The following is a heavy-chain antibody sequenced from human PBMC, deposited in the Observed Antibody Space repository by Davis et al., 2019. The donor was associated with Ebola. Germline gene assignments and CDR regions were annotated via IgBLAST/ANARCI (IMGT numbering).Heavy chain of an antibody. V-gene: IGHV1-8*01. CDR2: MNPNSGNT. J-gene: IGHJ4*02. Sequence: ASVKVSCKASGYTFTNYDINWVRQAPGQGLEWMGWMNPNSGNTGYAQKFQGTVTMTRNTSISTAYMELSSLRSEDTAVYYCTRGTQTFDYWGQGTLVTVSS. CDR1: GYTFTNYD. CDR3: TRGTQTFDY.